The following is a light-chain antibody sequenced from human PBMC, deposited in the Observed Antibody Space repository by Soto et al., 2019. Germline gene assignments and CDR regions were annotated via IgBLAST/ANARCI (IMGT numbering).Light chain of an antibody. CDR1: HSVSDN. J-gene: IGKJ2*01. V-gene: IGKV3-15*01. Sequence: EIMMTQSPATLSVSPGERATLSCRASHSVSDNLAWYQQKPGQAPRLLINGASTRATGIPARISGSGSGTEFTLTISSLQSEDFAVYYCQQYDEWPPSYTFGQGTKLEIK. CDR2: GAS. CDR3: QQYDEWPPSYT.